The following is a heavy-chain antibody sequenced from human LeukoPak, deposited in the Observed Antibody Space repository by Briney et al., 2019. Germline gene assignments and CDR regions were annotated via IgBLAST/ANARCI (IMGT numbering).Heavy chain of an antibody. CDR1: GDTFSSYA. J-gene: IGHJ6*03. D-gene: IGHD3/OR15-3a*01. CDR3: AKVGDDLRWGGGYYYYMDV. CDR2: IIPILGIA. Sequence: AASVKVSCKASGDTFSSYAISWVRQAPGQGLEWMGRIIPILGIANYAQKFQGRVTITADKSTSTAYMELSSLRSEDTAVYYCAKVGDDLRWGGGYYYYMDVWGKGTTVTVSS. V-gene: IGHV1-69*04.